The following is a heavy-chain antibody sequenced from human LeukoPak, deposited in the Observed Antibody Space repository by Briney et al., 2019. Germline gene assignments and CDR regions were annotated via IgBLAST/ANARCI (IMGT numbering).Heavy chain of an antibody. CDR3: ARYSEVSYDRAYYFDY. D-gene: IGHD5-12*01. V-gene: IGHV1-18*01. CDR2: ISAYNGNT. Sequence: ASVKVSCKASGYTFTSYGISWVRQAPGQGLEWMGWISAYNGNTNYAQKLQDRVTMTTDTSTSTAYMELRSLRSDDTAVYYCARYSEVSYDRAYYFDYWGQGTLVTVSS. J-gene: IGHJ4*02. CDR1: GYTFTSYG.